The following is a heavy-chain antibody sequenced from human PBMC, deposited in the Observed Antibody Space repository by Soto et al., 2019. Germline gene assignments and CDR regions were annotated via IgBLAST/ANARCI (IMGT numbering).Heavy chain of an antibody. CDR3: AKDRRPSHDGAFDY. V-gene: IGHV3-9*01. CDR1: GFTFDDYA. CDR2: ISWNSGSI. J-gene: IGHJ4*02. D-gene: IGHD1-1*01. Sequence: GGSLRLSCAASGFTFDDYAMHWVRQAPGKGLEWVSGISWNSGSIGYADSVKGRFTISRDNAKNSLYLQMNSLRAEDTALYYCAKDRRPSHDGAFDYWGQGTLVTVSS.